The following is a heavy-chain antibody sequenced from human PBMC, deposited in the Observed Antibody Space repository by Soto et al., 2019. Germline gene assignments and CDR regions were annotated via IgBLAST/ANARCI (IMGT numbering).Heavy chain of an antibody. V-gene: IGHV4-34*01. CDR3: ARVEQLAAPYYMDV. D-gene: IGHD6-6*01. CDR2: INHSGST. J-gene: IGHJ6*03. Sequence: SETLSLTCAVYGGSFSGYYWSWIRQPPGKELEWIGEINHSGSTNYNPSLKSRVTISVDTSKNQFSLKLSSVTAADTAVYYCARVEQLAAPYYMDVWGKGTTVTVSS. CDR1: GGSFSGYY.